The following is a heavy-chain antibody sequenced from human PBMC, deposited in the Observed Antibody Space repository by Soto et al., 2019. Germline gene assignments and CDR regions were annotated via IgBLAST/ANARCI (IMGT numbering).Heavy chain of an antibody. CDR1: GFTFSSYA. CDR2: ISSSSSTI. J-gene: IGHJ4*02. Sequence: GGSLRLSCAASGFTFSSYAMSWVRQAPGKGLEWVSYISSSSSTIYYADSVKGRFTISRDNAKNSMYLQMNSLRAEETAVYYCERGIAARTFDYCGQGTLVPVSS. D-gene: IGHD6-6*01. CDR3: ERGIAARTFDY. V-gene: IGHV3-48*01.